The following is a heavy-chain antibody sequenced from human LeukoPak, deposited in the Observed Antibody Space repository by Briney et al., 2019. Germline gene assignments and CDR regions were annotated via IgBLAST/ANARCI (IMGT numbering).Heavy chain of an antibody. CDR3: AKGHPSSGWPAFES. D-gene: IGHD6-25*01. J-gene: IGHJ4*02. V-gene: IGHV3-23*05. CDR1: GFTATGYA. Sequence: GGSLRLSCAASGFTATGYAMSWVRQAPGEGLEWVAAINNNNNPYYGDSVRGRFTISRDTSGNTVYLQMNNLRAGDTAIYYCAKGHPSSGWPAFESWGQGTLVTVSS. CDR2: INNNNNP.